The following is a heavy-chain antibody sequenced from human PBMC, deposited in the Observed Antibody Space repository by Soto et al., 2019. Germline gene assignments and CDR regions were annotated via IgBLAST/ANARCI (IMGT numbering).Heavy chain of an antibody. CDR1: GFTFSSYG. Sequence: PGGSLRLSCAASGFTFSSYGMHWVRQAPGKGLEWVAVIWYDGSNKYYADSVKGRFTISRDNSKNTLCLQMNSLRAEDTAVYYCAREGPYCSGGSCYQAFDYWGQGTLVTVSS. J-gene: IGHJ4*02. CDR3: AREGPYCSGGSCYQAFDY. CDR2: IWYDGSNK. V-gene: IGHV3-33*01. D-gene: IGHD2-15*01.